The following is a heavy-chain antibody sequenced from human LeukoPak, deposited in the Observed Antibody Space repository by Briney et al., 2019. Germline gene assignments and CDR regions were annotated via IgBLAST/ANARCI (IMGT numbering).Heavy chain of an antibody. Sequence: PGGSLRLSCAASGFTFSSYEMNWVCQAPGKGLEWVSYISSSGSTIYYADSVKGRFTISRDNAKNSLYLQMNSLRAEDTAVYYCARDRDGVTGYFDYWGQGTLVTVSS. CDR3: ARDRDGVTGYFDY. J-gene: IGHJ4*02. CDR2: ISSSGSTI. CDR1: GFTFSSYE. V-gene: IGHV3-48*03. D-gene: IGHD2-21*02.